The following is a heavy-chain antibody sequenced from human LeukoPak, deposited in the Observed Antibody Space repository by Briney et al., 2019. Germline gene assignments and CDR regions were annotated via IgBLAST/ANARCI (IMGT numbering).Heavy chain of an antibody. D-gene: IGHD3-10*01. CDR3: ARVDGIYGSGSSHYYYYYMDV. V-gene: IGHV4-38-2*02. CDR1: GYSISSGYY. CDR2: IYHSGST. Sequence: SETLSLICSVSGYSISSGYYWGWIRQPPGKGLEWIGSIYHSGSTYYNPSLKSRLTISVDTSKNQFSLKLSSVTATDTAMYYCARVDGIYGSGSSHYYYYYMDVWGRGTTVTVSS. J-gene: IGHJ6*03.